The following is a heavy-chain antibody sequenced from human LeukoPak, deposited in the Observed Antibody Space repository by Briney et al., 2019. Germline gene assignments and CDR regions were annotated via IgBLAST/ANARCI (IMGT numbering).Heavy chain of an antibody. Sequence: PGGSLRLSCATTGISFYNFGMHWVRQAPGKGLEWVAYIRYDGSNINYVESVKGRFTISRDNSKNTLYLQMNSLRPEDTAVYYCAKGRAPGYCTYGVCSPFEDWGQATLVTVSS. CDR3: AKGRAPGYCTYGVCSPFED. CDR1: GISFYNFG. D-gene: IGHD2-8*01. CDR2: IRYDGSNI. V-gene: IGHV3-30*02. J-gene: IGHJ4*02.